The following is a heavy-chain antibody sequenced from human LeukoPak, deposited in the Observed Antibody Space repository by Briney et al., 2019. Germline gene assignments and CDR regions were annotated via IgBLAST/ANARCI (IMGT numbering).Heavy chain of an antibody. CDR2: ISGSGGST. CDR3: AKDAAPIAAAVPNWYFDL. CDR1: GFTFSSYA. J-gene: IGHJ2*01. V-gene: IGHV3-23*01. D-gene: IGHD6-13*01. Sequence: GGSLRLSCAASGFTFSSYAMSWVRQAPGKGLEWVSAISGSGGSTYYADSVKGRFTISRDNSKNTLYLQMNSLRAEDTAVYYCAKDAAPIAAAVPNWYFDLWGRGTLVTVSS.